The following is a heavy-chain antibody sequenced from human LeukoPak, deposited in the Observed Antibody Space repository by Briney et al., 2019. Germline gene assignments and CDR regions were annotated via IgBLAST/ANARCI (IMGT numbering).Heavy chain of an antibody. V-gene: IGHV3-74*01. Sequence: PGGSLRLSCAASGFTFSSYWMHWVRQVPGKGLVWVSRINSDGTTSYADSVKGRFTISRNNAKNTLYLQMNNLRVEDTAVYYCAREGSLPDYWGQGTLVTVSS. CDR2: INSDGTT. CDR3: AREGSLPDY. J-gene: IGHJ4*02. CDR1: GFTFSSYW.